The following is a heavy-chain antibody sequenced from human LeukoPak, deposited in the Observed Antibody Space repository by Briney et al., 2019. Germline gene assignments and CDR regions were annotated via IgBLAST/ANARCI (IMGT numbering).Heavy chain of an antibody. CDR1: GFTFSSYG. CDR2: IRYDGSNK. Sequence: GGSLRLSCAASGFTFSSYGMHWVCQAPGKGLEWVAFIRYDGSNKYYADSVKGRFTISRDNSKNTLYLQMNSLRAEDTAVYYCAKEWGIYYYDSSGYHYFDYWGQGTLVTVSS. J-gene: IGHJ4*02. CDR3: AKEWGIYYYDSSGYHYFDY. V-gene: IGHV3-30*02. D-gene: IGHD3-22*01.